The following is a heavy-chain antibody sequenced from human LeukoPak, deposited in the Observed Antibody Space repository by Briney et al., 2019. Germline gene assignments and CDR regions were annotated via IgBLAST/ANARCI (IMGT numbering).Heavy chain of an antibody. CDR2: ITSDGSRT. V-gene: IGHV3-74*01. D-gene: IGHD2-15*01. CDR1: GFTFSSYW. Sequence: GGSLRLSCAASGFTFSSYWMHWVRQAPGKGLVWVSRITSDGSRTTYADSVKGRFTISRDNAKNTLYLQMNSLGAEDTAVYYCARRYCSGGGCYVDYWGQGTLVTVSS. CDR3: ARRYCSGGGCYVDY. J-gene: IGHJ4*02.